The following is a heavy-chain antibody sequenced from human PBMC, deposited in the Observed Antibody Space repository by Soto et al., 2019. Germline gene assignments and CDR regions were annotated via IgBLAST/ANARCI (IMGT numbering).Heavy chain of an antibody. CDR3: AKPPSSQAEYFQH. Sequence: PGGSLRLSCAASGFTFSNYAMSWVRQAPGKGLECVSGISGSGVSTFYADSVKGRFTISRDNSKNTLYLQMNSLRAEDTAVYYCAKPPSSQAEYFQHWGQGTLVTVSS. V-gene: IGHV3-23*01. J-gene: IGHJ1*01. CDR2: ISGSGVST. D-gene: IGHD6-6*01. CDR1: GFTFSNYA.